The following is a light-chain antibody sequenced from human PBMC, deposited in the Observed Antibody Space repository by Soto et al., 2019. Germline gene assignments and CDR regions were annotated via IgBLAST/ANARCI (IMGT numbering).Light chain of an antibody. Sequence: EIVLTQSPGTLSLSPGERATLSCRTSQSVDSSFLAWYQQIPGQAPRLLLYGTSTRATGIPDRFSGSGSGTDFTLTISRLEPEDFAVYYCQQYGSSLLTFGGGTKVEIK. CDR2: GTS. CDR1: QSVDSSF. J-gene: IGKJ4*01. CDR3: QQYGSSLLT. V-gene: IGKV3-20*01.